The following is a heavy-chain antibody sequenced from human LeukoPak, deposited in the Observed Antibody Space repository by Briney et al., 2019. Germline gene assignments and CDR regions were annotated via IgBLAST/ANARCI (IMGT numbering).Heavy chain of an antibody. J-gene: IGHJ5*02. CDR1: GFTFSSYG. D-gene: IGHD6-13*01. CDR2: ISYDGSNK. Sequence: GRSLRLSCAASGFTFSSYGMHWVRQAPGKGLEWVSVISYDGSNKYYADSVKGRFTISRDNSKNTLYLQMNSLRAEDTAVYYCAKDRDSSSWTPAGLDPWGQGTLVTVSS. CDR3: AKDRDSSSWTPAGLDP. V-gene: IGHV3-30*18.